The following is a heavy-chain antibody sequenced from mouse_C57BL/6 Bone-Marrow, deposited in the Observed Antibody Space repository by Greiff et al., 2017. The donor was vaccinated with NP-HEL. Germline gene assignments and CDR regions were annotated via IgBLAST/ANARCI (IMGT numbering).Heavy chain of an antibody. Sequence: VMLVESGAELARPGASVKMSCKASGYTFTSYTMHWVKQRPGQGLEWIGYINPSSGYTKYNQKFKDKATLTADKSSSTAYMQLSSLTSEDSAVYYCARGWLLDYWGQGTTLTVSS. CDR3: ARGWLLDY. J-gene: IGHJ2*01. CDR2: INPSSGYT. V-gene: IGHV1-4*01. CDR1: GYTFTSYT. D-gene: IGHD2-3*01.